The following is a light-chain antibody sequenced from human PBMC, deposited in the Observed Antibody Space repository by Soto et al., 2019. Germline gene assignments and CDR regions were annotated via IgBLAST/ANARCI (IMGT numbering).Light chain of an antibody. J-gene: IGKJ1*01. CDR1: QSVSSSY. CDR2: GRS. V-gene: IGKV3-20*01. Sequence: EIVLTQSPGTLSLSPGERATLSCRASQSVSSSYLAWYQQKPGQAPRLLIYGRSSRATRIPDRFRGSGSGTHSPLTISRLDPDASAGSYCQQYSSSPRTFGQQTKLEIK. CDR3: QQYSSSPRT.